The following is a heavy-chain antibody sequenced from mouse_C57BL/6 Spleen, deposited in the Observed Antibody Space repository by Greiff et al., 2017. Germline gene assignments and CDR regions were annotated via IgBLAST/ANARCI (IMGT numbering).Heavy chain of an antibody. CDR2: ISSGGSYT. CDR3: ARQHYDYDGWFAY. Sequence: VQLQQSGGDLVKPGGSLKLSCAASGFTFSSYGMSWVRQTPDKRLEWVATISSGGSYTYYPDSVKGRFTISRDNAKNTLYLQMSSLKSEDTAMYYCARQHYDYDGWFAYWGQGTLVTVSA. V-gene: IGHV5-6*01. D-gene: IGHD2-4*01. CDR1: GFTFSSYG. J-gene: IGHJ3*01.